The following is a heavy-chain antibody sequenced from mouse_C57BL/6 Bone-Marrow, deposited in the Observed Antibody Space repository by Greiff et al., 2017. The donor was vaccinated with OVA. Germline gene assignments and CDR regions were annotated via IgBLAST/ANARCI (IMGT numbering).Heavy chain of an antibody. D-gene: IGHD1-1*01. CDR1: GYTFTSYW. Sequence: QVQLKESGADLAKPGASVKLSCKASGYTFTSYWMHWVKQRPGQGLEWIGYINPSSGYTTYNQKFKDKATLTADKSSSTAYMQLGSLTYEDSAVYYCARREIILSWFAYWGQGTTVTVSA. V-gene: IGHV1-7*01. CDR3: ARREIILSWFAY. J-gene: IGHJ3*01. CDR2: INPSSGYT.